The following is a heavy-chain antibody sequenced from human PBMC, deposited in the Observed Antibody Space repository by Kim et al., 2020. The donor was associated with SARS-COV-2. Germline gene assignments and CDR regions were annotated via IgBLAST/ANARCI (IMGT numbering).Heavy chain of an antibody. CDR2: ISRDGKFQ. J-gene: IGHJ6*02. D-gene: IGHD4-4*01. CDR3: ARDLSRSVTLDF. Sequence: GGSLRLSCTASSVTFNSHVFHWVRQAPGKGLEWVGRISRDGKFQEFGDPVKGRVIISRDNSKKSIYLQMNALRHEDTGVYYCARDLSRSVTLDFGGQGTTVTVSS. V-gene: IGHV3-33*05. CDR1: SVTFNSHV.